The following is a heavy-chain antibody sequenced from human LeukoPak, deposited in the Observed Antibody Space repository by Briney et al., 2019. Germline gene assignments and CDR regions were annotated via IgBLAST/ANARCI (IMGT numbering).Heavy chain of an antibody. Sequence: SETLSLTCTVSGGPFSTYHWSWIREPPGKGLEWIGFVYYDGTTNYNPSLKSRVTISADTSKSQISLKLSYVTAGDTAAYYCARGVVGLESGMDVWGQGTTVTVSS. CDR1: GGPFSTYH. CDR2: VYYDGTT. V-gene: IGHV4-59*12. J-gene: IGHJ6*02. CDR3: ARGVVGLESGMDV. D-gene: IGHD2-15*01.